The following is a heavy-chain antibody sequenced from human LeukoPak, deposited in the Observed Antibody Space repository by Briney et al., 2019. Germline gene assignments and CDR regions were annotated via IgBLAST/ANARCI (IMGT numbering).Heavy chain of an antibody. Sequence: ASVKVSCKASGYSFTDYYMHWVRQAPGQGLEWMGWINPNSGGTNYAQKFQGRVTMTRDTSITTAYMDLSRLRSDDTAVYYCARSNSRNDDVDSWGQGTLVTVSS. CDR2: INPNSGGT. V-gene: IGHV1-2*02. CDR3: ARSNSRNDDVDS. CDR1: GYSFTDYY. D-gene: IGHD1-1*01. J-gene: IGHJ4*02.